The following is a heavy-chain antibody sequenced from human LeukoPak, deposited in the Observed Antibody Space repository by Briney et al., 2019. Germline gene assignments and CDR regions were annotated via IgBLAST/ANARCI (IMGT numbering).Heavy chain of an antibody. Sequence: SETLSLTCTVSGGSINNYYWSWIRQPPGKGLEWIGYIYYSGSTNYNPSLKSRVTISVDTSKNQFSLKLSSVTAADTAVYYCARVNGAEDYWGQGTLVTVSS. CDR3: ARVNGAEDY. D-gene: IGHD1-26*01. CDR2: IYYSGST. CDR1: GGSINNYY. V-gene: IGHV4-59*12. J-gene: IGHJ4*02.